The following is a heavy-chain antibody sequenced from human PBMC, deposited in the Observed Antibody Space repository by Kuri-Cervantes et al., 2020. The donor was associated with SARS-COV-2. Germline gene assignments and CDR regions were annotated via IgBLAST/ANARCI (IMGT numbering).Heavy chain of an antibody. V-gene: IGHV1-69*04. CDR3: AKGFMEIPPTRYYDP. Sequence: SVKVSCKASGGTFSSYAISWVRQAPGQGLEWMGRIIPILGIANYAQKFQGRVTITADKSTSTAYMELSSLRSEDTAVYYCAKGFMEIPPTRYYDPWGQGTLVTVSS. CDR1: GGTFSSYA. CDR2: IIPILGIA. D-gene: IGHD3-10*01. J-gene: IGHJ5*02.